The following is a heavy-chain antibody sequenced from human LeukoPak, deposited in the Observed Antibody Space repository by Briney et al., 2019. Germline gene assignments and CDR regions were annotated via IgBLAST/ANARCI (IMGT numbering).Heavy chain of an antibody. CDR3: ARDQEGYYDSSGYFA. CDR2: ISAYNGNT. V-gene: IGHV1-18*01. CDR1: GYTFTSYG. J-gene: IGHJ5*02. Sequence: ASVNVSFKASGYTFTSYGISWVRQAPGQGLEWMGWISAYNGNTNYAQKLQGRVTMTTDTSTSTAYMELRSLRSDDTAVYYCARDQEGYYDSSGYFAWGQGTLVTVSS. D-gene: IGHD3-22*01.